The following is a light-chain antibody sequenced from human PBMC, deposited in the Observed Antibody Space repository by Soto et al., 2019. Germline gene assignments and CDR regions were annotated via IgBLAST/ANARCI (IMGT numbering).Light chain of an antibody. CDR3: QQYGSSPWT. Sequence: DIVMTQSPATLSVSAAERAXSACRASQSVSSNLAWYQQKPGQAPRLLIYGASTRATGIPARFSGSGSGTDFTLTISRLEPEDFAVYYCQQYGSSPWTFGQGTKVDIK. V-gene: IGKV3-15*01. CDR2: GAS. CDR1: QSVSSN. J-gene: IGKJ1*01.